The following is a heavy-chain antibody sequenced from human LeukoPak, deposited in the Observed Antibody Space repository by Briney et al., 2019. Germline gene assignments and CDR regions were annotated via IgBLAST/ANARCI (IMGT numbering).Heavy chain of an antibody. Sequence: PGGSLRLSCAASGFTFDDYTMHWVRQAPGKGLEWVSLISWDGGSTYYADSVKGRFTISRDNSKNSLYLQMNSLRTEDTALYYCARESRDGYNLDYWGQGTLVTVS. CDR1: GFTFDDYT. D-gene: IGHD5-24*01. CDR3: ARESRDGYNLDY. V-gene: IGHV3-43*01. J-gene: IGHJ4*02. CDR2: ISWDGGST.